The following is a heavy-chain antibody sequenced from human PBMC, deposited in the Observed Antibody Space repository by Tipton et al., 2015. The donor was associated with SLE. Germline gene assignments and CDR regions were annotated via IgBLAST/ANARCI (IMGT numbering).Heavy chain of an antibody. CDR1: GGSFSGYY. J-gene: IGHJ6*02. Sequence: TLSLTCAVYGGSFSGYYWSWIRQPPGKGLEWIGSIYHSGSTYYNPSLKSRVTISVDTSKNQFSLKLSSVTAADTAVYYCASLRDLSYYGMDVWGQGTTFTVSS. CDR2: IYHSGST. V-gene: IGHV4-34*01. CDR3: ASLRDLSYYGMDV.